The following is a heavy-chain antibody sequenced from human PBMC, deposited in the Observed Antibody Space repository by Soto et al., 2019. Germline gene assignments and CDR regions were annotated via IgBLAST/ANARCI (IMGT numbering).Heavy chain of an antibody. J-gene: IGHJ5*02. D-gene: IGHD6-13*01. CDR1: GYTFINFG. CDR3: AREPPRATAGLNYFDP. CDR2: ISPFNGHT. V-gene: IGHV1-18*01. Sequence: QVQLVQSGTEVKKPGASVKVSCKTSGYTFINFGIGWVRQAPGQGLEWMGWISPFNGHTHYAQKFQGRVSLTTDTSTSTAFLELRSLTYADTAVYYCAREPPRATAGLNYFDPWGQGTLVTVSS.